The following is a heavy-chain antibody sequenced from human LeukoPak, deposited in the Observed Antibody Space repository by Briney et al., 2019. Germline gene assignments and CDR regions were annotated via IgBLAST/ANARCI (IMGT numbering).Heavy chain of an antibody. V-gene: IGHV3-48*04. D-gene: IGHD1-26*01. CDR3: ARDLRIVSGSYLDY. CDR2: ISSSGSTI. CDR1: GFTFRSYS. J-gene: IGHJ4*02. Sequence: GGSLRLSCAASGFTFRSYSMNWVRQAPGKGLEWVSYISSSGSTIYYADSVKGRFISSRDNTKNSLYLQMNSLRAEDTAIYYCARDLRIVSGSYLDYWGQGTLVTVSS.